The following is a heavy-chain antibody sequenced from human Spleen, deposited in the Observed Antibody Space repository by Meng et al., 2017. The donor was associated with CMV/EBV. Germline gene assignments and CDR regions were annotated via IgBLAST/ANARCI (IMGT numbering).Heavy chain of an antibody. CDR1: GGSISSYY. CDR2: IYYSGST. D-gene: IGHD3-9*01. Sequence: SETLSLTCTASGGSISSYYWSWIRQPPGKGLEWIGYIYYSGSTNYNPSLKSRVTISVDTSKNQFSLKLSSVTAADTAVYYCARVGTDILSVPEPDFDYWGQGTLVTVSS. V-gene: IGHV4-59*01. CDR3: ARVGTDILSVPEPDFDY. J-gene: IGHJ4*02.